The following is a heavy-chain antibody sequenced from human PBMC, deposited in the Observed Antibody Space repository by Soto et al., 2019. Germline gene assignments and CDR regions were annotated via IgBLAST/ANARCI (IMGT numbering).Heavy chain of an antibody. D-gene: IGHD2-15*01. CDR3: ARVAVVTVVRGVLVNWFDP. J-gene: IGHJ5*02. CDR2: ISAYNGNT. CDR1: GHTFTSYG. Sequence: QVPLVQSGAEVKKPGASVKVSCKASGHTFTSYGISWVRQAPGQGLEWMGWISAYNGNTNYAQKLQGRVTMTTDTSTSTAYMELRSLRSDDTAVYYCARVAVVTVVRGVLVNWFDPRGQGTLVTVTS. V-gene: IGHV1-18*01.